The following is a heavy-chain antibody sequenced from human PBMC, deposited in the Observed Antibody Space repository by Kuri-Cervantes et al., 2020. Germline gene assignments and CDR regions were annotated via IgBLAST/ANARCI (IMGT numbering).Heavy chain of an antibody. CDR2: IIPIFGTA. V-gene: IGHV1-69*05. Sequence: KISCKGSGYSFTSYWIGWVRQMPGKGLEWMGIIPIFGTANYAQKFQGRVTITTDESTSTAYMELSSLRSEDTAVYYCARSSGSNAFDIWGQGTMVTVSS. J-gene: IGHJ3*02. CDR1: GYSFTSYW. D-gene: IGHD3-10*01. CDR3: ARSSGSNAFDI.